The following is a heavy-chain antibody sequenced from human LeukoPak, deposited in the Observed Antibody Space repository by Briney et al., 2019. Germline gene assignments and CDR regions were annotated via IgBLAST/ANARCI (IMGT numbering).Heavy chain of an antibody. CDR1: GFTFDDYA. D-gene: IGHD4-17*01. Sequence: GGSLRLSCAASGFTFDDYAMHWVRQAPGKGLEWVSGISWNSGSIGYADSVKGRFTISRDNAKNSLYLQMNSLRAEDTALYYCAKEGGYGETNFDYWGQGTLVTVSS. V-gene: IGHV3-9*01. J-gene: IGHJ4*02. CDR3: AKEGGYGETNFDY. CDR2: ISWNSGSI.